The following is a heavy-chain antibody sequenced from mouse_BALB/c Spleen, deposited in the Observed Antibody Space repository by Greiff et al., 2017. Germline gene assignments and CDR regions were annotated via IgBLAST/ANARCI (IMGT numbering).Heavy chain of an antibody. J-gene: IGHJ3*01. CDR2: ISYSGST. CDR1: GYSITSDYA. CDR3: ARDDYYGSRAY. Sequence: ESGPGLVKPSQSLSLTCTVTGYSITSDYAWNWIRQFPGNKLEWMGYISYSGSTSYNPSLKSRISITRDTSKNQFFLQLNSVTTEDTATYYCARDDYYGSRAYWGQGTLVTVSA. V-gene: IGHV3-2*02. D-gene: IGHD1-1*01.